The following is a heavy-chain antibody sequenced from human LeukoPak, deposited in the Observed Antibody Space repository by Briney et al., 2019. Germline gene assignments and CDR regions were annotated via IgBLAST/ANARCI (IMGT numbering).Heavy chain of an antibody. CDR1: GGSISSSNW. D-gene: IGHD5-24*01. CDR3: ATIHNDGYSDY. Sequence: SETLSLTCAVSGGSISSSNWWSWVRQPPGKGLEWIGEIYHSGSTNYNPSLKSRVTISVDKSKNQFSLKLSSVTAADTAVYFCATIHNDGYSDYWGQGTLVTVSS. J-gene: IGHJ4*02. V-gene: IGHV4-4*02. CDR2: IYHSGST.